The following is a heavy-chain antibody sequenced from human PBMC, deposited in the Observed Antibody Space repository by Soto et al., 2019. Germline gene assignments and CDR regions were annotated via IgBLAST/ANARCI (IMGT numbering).Heavy chain of an antibody. D-gene: IGHD3-22*01. CDR3: ARLGGTVVRDADY. V-gene: IGHV3-73*02. CDR1: GLTFSDSA. CDR2: IRSKANNYAT. Sequence: EVQLVESGGGLVPPGGSLKLSCAVSGLTFSDSAMHWVRQASGTGLEWRGRIRSKANNYATVYSASVQGRFTISRDDSKNTAYLQMNRLKIEDTAVYYGARLGGTVVRDADYWGQGTLVTVSS. J-gene: IGHJ4*02.